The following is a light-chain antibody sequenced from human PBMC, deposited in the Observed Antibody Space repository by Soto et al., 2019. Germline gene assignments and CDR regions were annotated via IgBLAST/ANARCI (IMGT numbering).Light chain of an antibody. CDR3: AAWDDSLSGSWV. Sequence: QLVLTQPPSASGTPGQRVTISCSGSSSNIENNYVYWYRQLPGTAPKLLIYSNNRRPSGVPDRFSGSKSGISASLAISGLRSEDEADYYCAAWDDSLSGSWVFGGGTKLTVL. CDR1: SSNIENNY. J-gene: IGLJ3*02. V-gene: IGLV1-47*02. CDR2: SNN.